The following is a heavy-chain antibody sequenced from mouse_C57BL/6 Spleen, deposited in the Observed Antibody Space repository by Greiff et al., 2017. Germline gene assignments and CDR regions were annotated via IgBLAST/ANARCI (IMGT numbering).Heavy chain of an antibody. CDR2: IYPGSGST. CDR3: ARITTVVGGWYFDV. V-gene: IGHV1-55*01. Sequence: QVQLKESGAELVKPGASVKMSCKASGYTFTSYWITWVKQRPGQGLEWIGDIYPGSGSTNYNEKFKSKATLTVDTSSSTAYMQLSSLTSEDSAVYYCARITTVVGGWYFDVWGTGTTVTVSS. CDR1: GYTFTSYW. D-gene: IGHD1-1*01. J-gene: IGHJ1*03.